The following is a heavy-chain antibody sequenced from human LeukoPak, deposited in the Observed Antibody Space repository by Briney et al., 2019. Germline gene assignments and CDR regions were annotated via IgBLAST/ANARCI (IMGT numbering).Heavy chain of an antibody. CDR1: GGSISSYY. CDR2: IYYSGST. V-gene: IGHV4-59*01. CDR3: ARRAWDENYFDY. J-gene: IGHJ4*02. D-gene: IGHD1-26*01. Sequence: PSETLSLTCTVSGGSISSYYWSWIRQPPGKGLEWIGYIYYSGSTNYNPSLKSRVTISVDTSKNQFSLKLSSVTAADTAVYYCARRAWDENYFDYWGQGTLVTVSS.